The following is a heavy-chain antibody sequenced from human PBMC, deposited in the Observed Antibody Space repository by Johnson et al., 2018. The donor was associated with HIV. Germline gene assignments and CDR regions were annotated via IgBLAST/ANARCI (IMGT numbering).Heavy chain of an antibody. CDR2: ISYDGSNK. V-gene: IGHV3-30*04. CDR1: GFTFRSYA. Sequence: VQLVESGGGVVQPGRSLRLSCVASGFTFRSYAMHWVRQAPGKGLEWVAVISYDGSNKYYADSVKGRFTISRDNAKNSLYLQLNSLRAEDTAVYYCATRDPTHRPGVFDIWGQGTVVTVSS. CDR3: ATRDPTHRPGVFDI. J-gene: IGHJ3*02. D-gene: IGHD1-14*01.